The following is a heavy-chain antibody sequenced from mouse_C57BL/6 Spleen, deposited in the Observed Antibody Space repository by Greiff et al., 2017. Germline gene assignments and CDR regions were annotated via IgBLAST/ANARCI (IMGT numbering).Heavy chain of an antibody. Sequence: EVQLQQSGPELVKPGASVKISCKASGYTFTDYYMNWVKQSHGKSLEWIGDINPNNGGTSYNQKFKGKATLTVDKSSSTAYMELRSLTSEDSAVYYCARREVWYDPAWFAYWGQGTLVTVAA. CDR2: INPNNGGT. CDR3: ARREVWYDPAWFAY. CDR1: GYTFTDYY. V-gene: IGHV1-26*01. D-gene: IGHD2-10*02. J-gene: IGHJ3*01.